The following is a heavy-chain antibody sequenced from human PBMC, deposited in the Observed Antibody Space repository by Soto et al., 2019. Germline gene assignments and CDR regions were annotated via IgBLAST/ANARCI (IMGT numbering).Heavy chain of an antibody. J-gene: IGHJ3*02. V-gene: IGHV4-34*01. D-gene: IGHD6-19*01. Sequence: QVQLQQWGAGLLKPSATLSLTCAVSGGSFSGYYWIWIRQPPGKGLEWIGEINHSGSTNYNPSLKSRVTISVDTSKIKFSLKLSAVTAADTAVYYCARGGIAVAGSAAFDIWGQGTMVTVSS. CDR2: INHSGST. CDR1: GGSFSGYY. CDR3: ARGGIAVAGSAAFDI.